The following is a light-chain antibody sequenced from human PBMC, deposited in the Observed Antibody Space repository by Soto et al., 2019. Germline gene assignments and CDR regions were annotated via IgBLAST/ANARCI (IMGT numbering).Light chain of an antibody. CDR1: SSDVGGYNY. J-gene: IGLJ1*01. CDR2: DVS. Sequence: QSALPQPDSVSGSPGQSITISCTGTSSDVGGYNYVSWYQQHPGKAPKLMIYDVSNRPSGVSNRFSGSKSGNTASLTISGLQAEDEADYYCRSYTSSSTLLYVFGTGTKVTVL. CDR3: RSYTSSSTLLYV. V-gene: IGLV2-14*01.